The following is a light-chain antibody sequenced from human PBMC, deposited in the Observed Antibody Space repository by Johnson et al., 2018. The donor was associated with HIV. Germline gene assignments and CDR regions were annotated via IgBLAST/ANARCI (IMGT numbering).Light chain of an antibody. CDR3: GTWDSSPSVDYD. CDR2: DNN. Sequence: QSVLTQPPSVSAAPGQKVTISCSGSSSNIGNNYVSWYQQIPGTAPKLLIYDNNKRPSGIPALFSGSKSGTSATLGITGLQTGDEADFFCGTWDSSPSVDYDFGTGTKVTVL. J-gene: IGLJ1*01. CDR1: SSNIGNNY. V-gene: IGLV1-51*01.